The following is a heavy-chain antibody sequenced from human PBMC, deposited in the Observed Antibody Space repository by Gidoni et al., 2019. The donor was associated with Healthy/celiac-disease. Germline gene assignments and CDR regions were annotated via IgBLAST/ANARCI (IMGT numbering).Heavy chain of an antibody. CDR1: GFTFDDYA. CDR3: AKGYYDSSGYLLLGYYYGMDV. J-gene: IGHJ6*02. D-gene: IGHD3-22*01. V-gene: IGHV3-9*01. Sequence: EVQLVESGGGLVQPGRSLRLSCAASGFTFDDYAMHWVRQAPGKGLEWVSGISWNSGSIGYADSVKGRFTISRDNAKNSLYLQMNSLRAEDTALYYCAKGYYDSSGYLLLGYYYGMDVWGQGTTVTVSS. CDR2: ISWNSGSI.